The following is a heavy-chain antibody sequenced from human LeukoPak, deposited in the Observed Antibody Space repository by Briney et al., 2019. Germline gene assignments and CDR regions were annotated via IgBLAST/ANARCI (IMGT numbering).Heavy chain of an antibody. CDR1: GYTFTSYG. D-gene: IGHD1-1*01. J-gene: IGHJ6*02. CDR2: ISAYNGNT. Sequence: ASVKVSCKASGYTFTSYGISWVRQAPGQGLEWMGWISAYNGNTSYAQKLQGRVTMTTDTSTSTAYMELRSLRSDDTAVYYCARKAGTTIKDYYYYYGMDVWGQGTTVTVSS. V-gene: IGHV1-18*01. CDR3: ARKAGTTIKDYYYYYGMDV.